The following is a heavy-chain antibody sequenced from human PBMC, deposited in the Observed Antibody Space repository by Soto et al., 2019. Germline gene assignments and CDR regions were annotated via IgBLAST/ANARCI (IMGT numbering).Heavy chain of an antibody. CDR2: IWNDGNGY. D-gene: IGHD6-13*01. CDR3: ARQPISPPTRGAASARGGMDV. Sequence: QVPLVESGGGVVQPGRSLRLSCAASGFTFNNYGMHRVRQAPGKGLEWVAVIWNDGNGYYYANSVKGRFTISRDNSKKTLNLQTSTLTAEDTAVYCSARQPISPPTRGAASARGGMDVWGQGTTVTVSS. J-gene: IGHJ6*02. V-gene: IGHV3-33*01. CDR1: GFTFNNYG.